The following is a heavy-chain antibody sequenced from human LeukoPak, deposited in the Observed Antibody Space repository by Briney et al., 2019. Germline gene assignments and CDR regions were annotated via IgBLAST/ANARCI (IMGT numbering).Heavy chain of an antibody. CDR1: GITFSNYA. D-gene: IGHD5-18*01. CDR3: AGRPTGYSSGYIH. Sequence: GGSLRLPCVASGITFSNYAVSWVRQAPEKGLDWVSVISGSAHKIRYADSVKGRFTISRDNSENIVYLQMNNLRVEDTAVYYCAGRPTGYSSGYIHWGQGTLVTVSS. J-gene: IGHJ4*02. CDR2: ISGSAHKI. V-gene: IGHV3-23*01.